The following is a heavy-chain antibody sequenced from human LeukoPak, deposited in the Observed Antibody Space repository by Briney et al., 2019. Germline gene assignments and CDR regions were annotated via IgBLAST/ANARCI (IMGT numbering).Heavy chain of an antibody. CDR2: IYYSGST. J-gene: IGHJ3*02. CDR3: ARLAGDSSVAFDI. D-gene: IGHD7-27*01. CDR1: GGSISSGDSY. V-gene: IGHV4-61*05. Sequence: SETLSLTCTVSGGSISSGDSYWGWIRQPPGKGLEWIGYIYYSGSTNYNPSLKSRVTISVDTSKNQFSLKLSSVTAADTAVYYCARLAGDSSVAFDIWGQGTMVTVSS.